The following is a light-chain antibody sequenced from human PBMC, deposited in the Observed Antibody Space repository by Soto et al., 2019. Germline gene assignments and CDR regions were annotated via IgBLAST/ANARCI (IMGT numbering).Light chain of an antibody. Sequence: EIVLTQSASTLSLSLGERATLSCMASQTVGGRYLAWFQQKPGQTPRLLIYGASTRAAGVPDRFSGSGSGTDFSLTINRLEPEDFEVYYCLQYVSSPWTFGQETQVEV. J-gene: IGKJ1*01. CDR1: QTVGGRY. V-gene: IGKV3-20*01. CDR2: GAS. CDR3: LQYVSSPWT.